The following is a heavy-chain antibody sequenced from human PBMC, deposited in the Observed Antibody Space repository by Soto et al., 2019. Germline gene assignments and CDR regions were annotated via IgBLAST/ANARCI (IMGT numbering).Heavy chain of an antibody. J-gene: IGHJ4*02. Sequence: QVQLVQSGAEMKKPGASVKLSCKTSGIYYNTYAIHWVRQAPGQGLEWMGWINAGNGDTRYSQNFQGRVTLTRDTSASTVYMDLDSLKSEDTGVYYCARAISGYVTWGQGTLVTVSS. V-gene: IGHV1-3*01. CDR2: INAGNGDT. D-gene: IGHD5-12*01. CDR3: ARAISGYVT. CDR1: GIYYNTYA.